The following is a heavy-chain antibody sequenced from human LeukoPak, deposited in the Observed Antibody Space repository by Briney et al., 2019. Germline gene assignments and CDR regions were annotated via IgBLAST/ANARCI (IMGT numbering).Heavy chain of an antibody. Sequence: SETLSLTCTVSGGSISYWYWIRQPPGKGLEWIGYIYYSGSTNYNPSLKSRVTISVDTSKNQFSLKLSSVTAADTAVYYCARDSQNDPYCGGDCYSKGNNWFDPWGQGTLVTVSS. V-gene: IGHV4-59*01. CDR3: ARDSQNDPYCGGDCYSKGNNWFDP. D-gene: IGHD2-21*01. CDR2: IYYSGST. J-gene: IGHJ5*02. CDR1: GGSISY.